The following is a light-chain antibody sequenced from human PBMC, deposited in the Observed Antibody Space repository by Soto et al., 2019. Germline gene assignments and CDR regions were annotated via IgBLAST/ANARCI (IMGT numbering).Light chain of an antibody. CDR2: AAS. V-gene: IGKV1-9*01. CDR1: QGISSF. J-gene: IGKJ4*01. Sequence: IQLTQTPSSLSASVGDRVTITCRASQGISSFLAWYQQKPGKAPKLLIYAASSLQSGVTSRFSGSGFGTDFTLTITSLQPVDFATYYCQQVESYPSTFGGGTKVEMK. CDR3: QQVESYPST.